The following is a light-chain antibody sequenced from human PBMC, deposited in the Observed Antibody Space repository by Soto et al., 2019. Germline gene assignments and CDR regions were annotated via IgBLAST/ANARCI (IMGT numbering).Light chain of an antibody. CDR3: LQDFNYPRT. Sequence: AIQMTQSPSSLSASVGDRVTITCRASQGIRNELGWYEQRPGKAPKLLISAASSLQSGVPSRFSGSGSGTDFTLTISNLQPEDFAVYYCLQDFNYPRTFGQGTKVEI. CDR2: AAS. CDR1: QGIRNE. V-gene: IGKV1-6*01. J-gene: IGKJ1*01.